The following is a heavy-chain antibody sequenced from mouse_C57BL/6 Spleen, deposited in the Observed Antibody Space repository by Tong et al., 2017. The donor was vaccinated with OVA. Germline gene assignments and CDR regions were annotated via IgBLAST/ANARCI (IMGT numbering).Heavy chain of an antibody. V-gene: IGHV5-2*01. CDR2: INSDGGST. CDR3: ARDSNWDRDPGWYFDV. CDR1: EYEFPSHD. J-gene: IGHJ1*03. D-gene: IGHD4-1*02. Sequence: EVQLQESGGGLVQPGESLKLSCESNEYEFPSHDMSWVRKTPEKRLELVAAINSDGGSTYYPDTMERRFIISRDNTKKTLYLQMSHLKSEDTAMYYCARDSNWDRDPGWYFDVWGTGTTVTVSS.